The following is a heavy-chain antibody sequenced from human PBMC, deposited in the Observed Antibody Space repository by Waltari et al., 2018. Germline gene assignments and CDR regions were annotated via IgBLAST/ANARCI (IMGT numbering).Heavy chain of an antibody. J-gene: IGHJ6*02. Sequence: QVQLQESGPGLVKPSETLSLTCAVSGYSISSGYYWGWIRQPPGKGLEWIGSIYHSGSTYYTPSLKSRVTISVDTSKNQFSLRLSSVTAADTAVYYCARLEGMDVWGQGTTVTVSS. D-gene: IGHD1-1*01. CDR1: GYSISSGYY. CDR3: ARLEGMDV. V-gene: IGHV4-38-2*01. CDR2: IYHSGST.